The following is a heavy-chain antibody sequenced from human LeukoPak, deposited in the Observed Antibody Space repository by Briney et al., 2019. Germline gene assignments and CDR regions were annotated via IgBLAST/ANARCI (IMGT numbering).Heavy chain of an antibody. CDR2: IWYDGTNQ. D-gene: IGHD3-22*01. J-gene: IGHJ4*02. V-gene: IGHV3-33*08. CDR3: ARDLVDYYSSRYCDN. Sequence: GGSLRLSCVASRFTFDSYAMHWVRQAPGKGLEWVAVIWYDGTNQYYADSVKGRFTISRDNSKTRLYLQMNSPRVEDTAVYYCARDLVDYYSSRYCDNWGQGTLVTVSS. CDR1: RFTFDSYA.